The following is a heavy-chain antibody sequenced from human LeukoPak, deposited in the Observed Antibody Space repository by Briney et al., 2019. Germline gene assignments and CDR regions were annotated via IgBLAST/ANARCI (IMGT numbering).Heavy chain of an antibody. Sequence: GASVKVSCKASGYTFTSYGISWVRQAPGQGLEWMGWISAYNGNTNYAQKLQGRVTMTTDTSTSTAYMELRSLRSDDTAVYYCARDQGTVLLWFGEYKNWFDPWGQGTLVTVSS. CDR1: GYTFTSYG. J-gene: IGHJ5*02. V-gene: IGHV1-18*01. CDR3: ARDQGTVLLWFGEYKNWFDP. D-gene: IGHD3-10*01. CDR2: ISAYNGNT.